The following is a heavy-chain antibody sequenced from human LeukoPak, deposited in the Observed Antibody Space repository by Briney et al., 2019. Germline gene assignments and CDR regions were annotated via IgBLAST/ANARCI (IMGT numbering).Heavy chain of an antibody. D-gene: IGHD4-17*01. J-gene: IGHJ2*01. Sequence: PGGSLRLSCAASGFTFSSYSVNWVRQAPGKGLEWISFISSSRTTIYYADSVKGRFTISRDNAENSLYLQMNSLRAEDTAVYYCARDHGYGDAVYWYFDLWGRGTLVTVSS. CDR2: ISSSRTTI. CDR1: GFTFSSYS. CDR3: ARDHGYGDAVYWYFDL. V-gene: IGHV3-48*01.